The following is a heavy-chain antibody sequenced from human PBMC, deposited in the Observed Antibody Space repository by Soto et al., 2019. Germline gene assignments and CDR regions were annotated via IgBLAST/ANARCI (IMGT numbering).Heavy chain of an antibody. CDR2: ISGSGGST. CDR3: AKDHYYYDSSGYYLFFDY. CDR1: GFTFISYA. D-gene: IGHD3-22*01. J-gene: IGHJ4*02. Sequence: WGSLRLSCAASGFTFISYAMIWFRHSPVKGREWVSAISGSGGSTYYADSVKGRFTISRDNSKNTLYLQMNSLRAEDTAVYYCAKDHYYYDSSGYYLFFDYWGQGTLVTVSS. V-gene: IGHV3-23*01.